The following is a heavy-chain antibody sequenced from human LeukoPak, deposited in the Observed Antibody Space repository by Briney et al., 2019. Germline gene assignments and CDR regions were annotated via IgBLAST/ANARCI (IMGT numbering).Heavy chain of an antibody. J-gene: IGHJ1*01. D-gene: IGHD3-22*01. CDR2: ISAYNGNT. CDR1: GYTFTSYG. CDR3: ASSPYDSSGYYHEYFQH. V-gene: IGHV1-18*01. Sequence: ASVKVSCKASGYTFTSYGISWVRQAPGQGLEWMGWISAYNGNTNYAQKLQGRVTMTRNTSISTAYMELSSLRSEDTAVYYCASSPYDSSGYYHEYFQHWGQGTLVTVSS.